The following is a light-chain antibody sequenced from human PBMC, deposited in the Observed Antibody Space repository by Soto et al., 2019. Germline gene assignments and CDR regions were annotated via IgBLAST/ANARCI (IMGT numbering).Light chain of an antibody. J-gene: IGLJ3*02. CDR2: SNN. Sequence: QSVLTQPPSASGTPGQRVTISCSGSNSNIGTNSMNWYQQLPGTAPKLLIHSNNQRPSVVPDRFSGSKSGTSASLAISGLQSEDEADYYCAAWDGSLNGWVFGGGTQLTVL. CDR3: AAWDGSLNGWV. CDR1: NSNIGTNS. V-gene: IGLV1-44*01.